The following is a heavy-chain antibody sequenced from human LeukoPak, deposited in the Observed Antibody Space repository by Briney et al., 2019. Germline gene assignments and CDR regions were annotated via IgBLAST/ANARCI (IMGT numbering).Heavy chain of an antibody. Sequence: GASVKVSCKASGYTFTGYYMHWVRQAPGQGLEWMGWINPNSGGTNYAQKFQGRVTMTRGTSISTAYMELSRLRSDDTAVYYCARDQLEGYCSSTSCYSPYGYWGQGTLVTVSS. CDR3: ARDQLEGYCSSTSCYSPYGY. CDR2: INPNSGGT. J-gene: IGHJ4*02. CDR1: GYTFTGYY. D-gene: IGHD2-2*02. V-gene: IGHV1-2*02.